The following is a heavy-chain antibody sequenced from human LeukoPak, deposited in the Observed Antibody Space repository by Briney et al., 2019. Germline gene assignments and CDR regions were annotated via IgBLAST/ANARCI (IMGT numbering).Heavy chain of an antibody. CDR1: GFTFSDYT. CDR3: AKVGGYSSSSAYYYYMDV. J-gene: IGHJ6*03. V-gene: IGHV3-23*01. CDR2: ISGSGGST. Sequence: SGGSLRLSCAASGFTFSDYTIHWVREAPGKGLEWVSAISGSGGSTYYAVSVKGRFTISRDNSKNTLYLQMNSLRAEDTAVYYCAKVGGYSSSSAYYYYMDVWGKGTTVTVSS. D-gene: IGHD6-6*01.